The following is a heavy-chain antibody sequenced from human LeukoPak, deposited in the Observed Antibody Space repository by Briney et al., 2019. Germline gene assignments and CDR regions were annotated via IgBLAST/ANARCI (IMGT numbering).Heavy chain of an antibody. Sequence: ASVKVSCKASGYTFTGYYMRWVRQAPGQGLEWMGWINPNSGVTNYAQKFQGRVTMTRDTSITTAYMELSRLRSDDTAVYYCARMIPQYFGSGSYDAFDIWGQGTMVTVSS. CDR2: INPNSGVT. V-gene: IGHV1-2*02. D-gene: IGHD3-10*01. J-gene: IGHJ3*02. CDR3: ARMIPQYFGSGSYDAFDI. CDR1: GYTFTGYY.